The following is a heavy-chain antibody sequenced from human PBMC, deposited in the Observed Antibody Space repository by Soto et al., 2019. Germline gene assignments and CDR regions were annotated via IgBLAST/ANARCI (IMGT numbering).Heavy chain of an antibody. D-gene: IGHD3-9*01. CDR3: AKDRQPDGIWTFDL. V-gene: IGHV3-23*03. Sequence: RESCGVAEFSISTYTMNRVRKAPGKGLEWVAGIFPGGSTYYANSVKGRFTISRDHSQSSVFLQMSSLRDEDTAVYYCAKDRQPDGIWTFDLWGQGTLVTVSS. CDR1: EFSISTYT. J-gene: IGHJ4*02. CDR2: IFPGGST.